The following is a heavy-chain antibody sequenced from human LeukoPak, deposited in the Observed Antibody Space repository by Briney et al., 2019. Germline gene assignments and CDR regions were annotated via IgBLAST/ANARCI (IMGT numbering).Heavy chain of an antibody. J-gene: IGHJ4*02. V-gene: IGHV3-21*01. CDR1: GFTFSSYS. Sequence: GGSLRLSCAASGFTFSSYSMNWVRQAPGKGLEWVSSISSSSSYIYYADSVKGRFTISRDNAKNSLYLQMNSLRAEDTAVYYCASTLRFLEWSDYDYWGQGTLVTVSS. CDR2: ISSSSSYI. CDR3: ASTLRFLEWSDYDY. D-gene: IGHD3-3*01.